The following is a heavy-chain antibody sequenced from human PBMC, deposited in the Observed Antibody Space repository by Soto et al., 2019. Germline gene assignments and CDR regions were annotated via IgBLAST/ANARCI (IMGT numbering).Heavy chain of an antibody. CDR2: IKHDTSEA. CDR1: GFKFSDYW. D-gene: IGHD3-16*02. CDR3: ARDGLLFSGPYRPSRFDY. V-gene: IGHV3-7*03. J-gene: IGHJ4*02. Sequence: DVQLVESGGGWVQPGRSLRLSCAASGFKFSDYWMSWVRQAPGKGLEWVGNIKHDTSEAHYADSVKGRFTITRDNIKNFLSLQMRDLRADDTASYYCARDGLLFSGPYRPSRFDYWGLGALVTVSS.